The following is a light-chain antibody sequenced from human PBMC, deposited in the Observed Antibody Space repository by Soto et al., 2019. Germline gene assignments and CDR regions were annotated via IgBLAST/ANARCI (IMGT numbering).Light chain of an antibody. CDR1: QSVRTK. Sequence: EIVITQSPGTLSVSPGEGATLFCRASQSVRTKLAWYQQRAGQAPRLLMYGASTRATGIPDRFSGSGSGTKCCLTGCGLQSEDFVVYYWRLFNSWPPITLGHGKRLEIK. CDR2: GAS. J-gene: IGKJ5*01. CDR3: RLFNSWPPIT. V-gene: IGKV3-15*01.